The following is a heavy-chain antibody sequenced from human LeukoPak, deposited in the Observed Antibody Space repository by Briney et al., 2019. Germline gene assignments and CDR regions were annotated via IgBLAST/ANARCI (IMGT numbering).Heavy chain of an antibody. CDR2: IYYSGST. CDR1: GGSISSGSYY. D-gene: IGHD3-10*01. CDR3: ASSGGSGSSNDY. J-gene: IGHJ4*02. V-gene: IGHV4-39*07. Sequence: SETLSLTCTVSGGSISSGSYYWGWIRQPPGTGLEWIGSIYYSGSTHYNPSLKSRVTISVDTSKNQFSLKLSSVTAADTAVYYCASSGGSGSSNDYWGQGTLVTVSS.